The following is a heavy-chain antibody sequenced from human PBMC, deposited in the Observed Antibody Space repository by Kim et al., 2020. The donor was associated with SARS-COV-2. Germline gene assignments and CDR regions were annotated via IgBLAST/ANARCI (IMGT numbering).Heavy chain of an antibody. CDR3: ARGDRDRTHYFDY. Sequence: YHPSLKSRVTITVDTSKNQFSLKLSSVTAADTAVYYCARGDRDRTHYFDYWGQGTLVTVSS. J-gene: IGHJ4*02. V-gene: IGHV4-34*01. D-gene: IGHD2-21*01.